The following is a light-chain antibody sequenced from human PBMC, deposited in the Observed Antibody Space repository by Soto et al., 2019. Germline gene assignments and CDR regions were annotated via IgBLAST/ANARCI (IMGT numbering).Light chain of an antibody. V-gene: IGKV1-5*01. CDR1: QSINTW. CDR2: DAS. Sequence: DIQMTQSPSTPSASVGDRVTITCQASQSINTWLAWYRQTPGKAPKLLIFDASYLASGVPSRFGGSGSGTEFTLTISSLQPDDLATYYCQQYNTYPLTFGGGTNVEI. J-gene: IGKJ4*01. CDR3: QQYNTYPLT.